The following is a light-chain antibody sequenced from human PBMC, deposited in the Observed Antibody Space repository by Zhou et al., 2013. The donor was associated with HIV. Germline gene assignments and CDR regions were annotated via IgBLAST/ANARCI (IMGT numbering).Light chain of an antibody. V-gene: IGKV1-39*01. Sequence: DIQMTQSPSSLSASVGDRVTITCRASQSISSYLNWYQQKPGKAPKLLIYAASSLQSGVPSRFSGSGSGTEFTLTISSLQPEDFATYYCHQSYNTPHTFGQGTNLEI. J-gene: IGKJ2*01. CDR3: HQSYNTPHT. CDR1: QSISSY. CDR2: AAS.